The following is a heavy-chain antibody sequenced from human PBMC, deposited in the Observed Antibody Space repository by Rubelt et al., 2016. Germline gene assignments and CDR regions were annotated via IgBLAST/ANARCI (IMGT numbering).Heavy chain of an antibody. D-gene: IGHD3-10*01. J-gene: IGHJ4*02. CDR2: INSDGSST. Sequence: GFTFSSYAMSWVRQAPGKGLVWVSRINSDGSSTSYADSVKGRFTISRDNAKNTLYLQMNSLRAEDTAVYYCAGGVVRGVILGPFDYWGQGTLVTVSS. CDR3: AGGVVRGVILGPFDY. V-gene: IGHV3-74*01. CDR1: GFTFSSYA.